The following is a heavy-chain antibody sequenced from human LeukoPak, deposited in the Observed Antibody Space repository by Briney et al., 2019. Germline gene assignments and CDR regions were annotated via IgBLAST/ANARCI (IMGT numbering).Heavy chain of an antibody. CDR1: GGTFSSYA. CDR2: IIPIFGTA. J-gene: IGHJ6*02. Sequence: ASVKVSCKASGGTFSSYAISWVRQAPGQGLEWMGGIIPIFGTANYAQKFQGRVTITADESTSTAYMELSSLRSEDTAVYYCARAPTRYYDILTGRGYGMDVWGQGTTVTVSS. CDR3: ARAPTRYYDILTGRGYGMDV. V-gene: IGHV1-69*13. D-gene: IGHD3-9*01.